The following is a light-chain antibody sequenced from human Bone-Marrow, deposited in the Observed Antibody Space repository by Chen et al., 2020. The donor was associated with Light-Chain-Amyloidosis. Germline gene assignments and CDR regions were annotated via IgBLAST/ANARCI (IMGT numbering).Light chain of an antibody. CDR2: GAS. CDR1: QSVSSGY. Sequence: ELVLTQSPGTRSLSPGERATLSCRASQSVSSGYLAWYQQKPGQAPSLLIYGASSRATGIPDRFSGSGSGTDFTLTISRLEPEDFAVYYCQQDGSSPLFTFGPGTKVDIK. V-gene: IGKV3-20*01. J-gene: IGKJ3*01. CDR3: QQDGSSPLFT.